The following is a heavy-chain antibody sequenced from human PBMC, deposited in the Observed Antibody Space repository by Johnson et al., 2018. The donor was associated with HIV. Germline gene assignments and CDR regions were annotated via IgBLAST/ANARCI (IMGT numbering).Heavy chain of an antibody. D-gene: IGHD1-26*01. CDR1: GFTVSYNY. Sequence: VQLVESGGGVVQPGGSLRLACVASGFTVSYNYMNWVRQAPGKGLERVALLYSGGGTEYADSVKGRVPVSSDKSKNTLCLQMNSLRVEDTPGSSGASGGPLIGSDECCFDVWGQGTMVTVSS. CDR2: LYSGGGT. CDR3: ASGGPLIGSDECCFDV. V-gene: IGHV3-66*02. J-gene: IGHJ3*01.